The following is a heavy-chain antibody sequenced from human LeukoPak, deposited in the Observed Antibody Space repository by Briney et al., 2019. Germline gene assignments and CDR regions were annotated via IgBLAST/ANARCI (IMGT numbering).Heavy chain of an antibody. CDR1: GYTFTSYG. Sequence: ASVKVSCKASGYTFTSYGISWVRQAPGQGLEWMGRISGYNGNTNYAQKLQGRITMTTDTSTSTAYMELRSLRSDDTAVYYCARRSITGIDGYWGQGTLVTASS. J-gene: IGHJ4*02. V-gene: IGHV1-18*01. CDR2: ISGYNGNT. CDR3: ARRSITGIDGY. D-gene: IGHD1-20*01.